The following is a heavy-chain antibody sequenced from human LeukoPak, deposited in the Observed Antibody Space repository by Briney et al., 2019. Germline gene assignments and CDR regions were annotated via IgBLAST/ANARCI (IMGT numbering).Heavy chain of an antibody. V-gene: IGHV4-4*07. CDR1: GDSITSYY. CDR3: ARTSYDSNGYYPYFDN. Sequence: SETLSLTCTVAGDSITSYYWNWIRQPAGKGLEWIGRIYSSGGTDYKPSLKSRVTISVDKSKSQFSLSLTSVTAADTAVYYCARTSYDSNGYYPYFDNWGQGTLVTVSS. J-gene: IGHJ4*02. CDR2: IYSSGGT. D-gene: IGHD3-22*01.